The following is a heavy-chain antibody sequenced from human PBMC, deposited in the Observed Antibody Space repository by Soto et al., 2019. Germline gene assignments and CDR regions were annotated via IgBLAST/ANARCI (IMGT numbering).Heavy chain of an antibody. J-gene: IGHJ3*02. CDR3: AQSRGGYTTVTTSEAFDI. Sequence: QVQLQESGPGLVKPSQTLALTCTVSGGSISSGGYYWSWIRQHAGKGLEWIGYIYCSGSTYYNPSLQSRVTISVDTSKNQFSLKLSSVTAADTAVYYCAQSRGGYTTVTTSEAFDIWGQGTMVTVSS. CDR2: IYCSGST. V-gene: IGHV4-31*03. D-gene: IGHD4-17*01. CDR1: GGSISSGGYY.